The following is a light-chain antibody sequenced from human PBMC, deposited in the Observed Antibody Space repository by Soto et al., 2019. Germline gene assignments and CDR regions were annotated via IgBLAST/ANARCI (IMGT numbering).Light chain of an antibody. V-gene: IGKV3D-15*01. CDR3: QQYDSSTIT. J-gene: IGKJ5*01. Sequence: EIVMTQSPAILSVSPGERATLSCRASQSITTGYLAWYQQKPGQAPRLLIYGASTRATGIPARFSGSGSGTEFTLTISSLQSEDFAVYYCQQYDSSTITFGQGTRLEIK. CDR2: GAS. CDR1: QSITTGY.